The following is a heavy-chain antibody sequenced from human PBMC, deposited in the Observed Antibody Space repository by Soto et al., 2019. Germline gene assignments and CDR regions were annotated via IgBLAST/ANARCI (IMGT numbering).Heavy chain of an antibody. J-gene: IGHJ4*02. D-gene: IGHD3-3*01. Sequence: ASVKVSCKASGYTFTSYGISWVRQAPGQGLEWMGWISAYNGNTNYAQKLQGRVTMTTDTSTSTAYMELRSLRSDDTAVYYCAILVVTIFGVVIIGFDYWGQGTLVTVSS. V-gene: IGHV1-18*01. CDR3: AILVVTIFGVVIIGFDY. CDR2: ISAYNGNT. CDR1: GYTFTSYG.